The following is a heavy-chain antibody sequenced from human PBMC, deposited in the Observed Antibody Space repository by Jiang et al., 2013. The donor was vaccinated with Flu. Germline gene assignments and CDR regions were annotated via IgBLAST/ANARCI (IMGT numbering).Heavy chain of an antibody. CDR1: GYSFTTYT. CDR2: MNPDTGNS. CDR3: ARASRGSYSFDY. D-gene: IGHD3-10*01. V-gene: IGHV1-8*01. J-gene: IGHJ4*02. Sequence: GAEVKKPGASVKVSCKPSGYSFTTYTINWVRQAPGQGLEWMGWMNPDTGNSGTAQQFQGRVTMTRNNAVTTAYLELSSPKYEDTAMYYCARASRGSYSFDYWGQGTLVTASS.